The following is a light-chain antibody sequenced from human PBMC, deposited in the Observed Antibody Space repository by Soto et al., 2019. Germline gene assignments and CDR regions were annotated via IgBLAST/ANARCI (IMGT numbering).Light chain of an antibody. V-gene: IGKV1-5*03. CDR3: QQYGNLWT. CDR2: KAS. J-gene: IGKJ1*01. Sequence: DIQMTQSPSTLSGSVGDRVTITCRAGQSISTLLAWYQQKPGKAPKLLIYKASTLESGVPSTFSGSGSGTEFSLTISSLQPDDFATYYCQQYGNLWTFGQGTKVDIK. CDR1: QSISTL.